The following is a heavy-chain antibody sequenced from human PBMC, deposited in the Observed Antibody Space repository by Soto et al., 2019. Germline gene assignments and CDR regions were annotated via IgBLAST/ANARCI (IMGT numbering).Heavy chain of an antibody. CDR3: ARLAAAGIGWEHQYGMDV. CDR1: GGSISSSNW. CDR2: IYHSGST. Sequence: SETLSLTCAVSGGSISSSNWWSWVRQPPGTGLEWIGEIYHSGSTNYNPSLKSRVTISVDKSKNQFSLKLSSVTAADTAVYYCARLAAAGIGWEHQYGMDVWGQGTTVTVSS. D-gene: IGHD6-13*01. V-gene: IGHV4-4*02. J-gene: IGHJ6*02.